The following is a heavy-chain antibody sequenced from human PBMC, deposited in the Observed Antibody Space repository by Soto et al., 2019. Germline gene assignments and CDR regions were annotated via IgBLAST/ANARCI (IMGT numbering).Heavy chain of an antibody. CDR3: ARGDYYDSSGYNGGESYYGMDV. V-gene: IGHV1-69*13. CDR1: GGTFSSYA. CDR2: IIPIFGTA. J-gene: IGHJ6*02. D-gene: IGHD3-22*01. Sequence: GASVKVSCKASGGTFSSYAISWVRQAPGQGLEWMGGIIPIFGTANYAQKFQGRVTITADESTSTAYMELSSLRSEDTAVYYCARGDYYDSSGYNGGESYYGMDVWGQGTTVTVSS.